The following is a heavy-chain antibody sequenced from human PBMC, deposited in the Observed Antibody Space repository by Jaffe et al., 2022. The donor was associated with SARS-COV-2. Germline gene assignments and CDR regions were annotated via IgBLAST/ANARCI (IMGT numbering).Heavy chain of an antibody. CDR3: ARERFYSSSDLGY. D-gene: IGHD6-6*01. V-gene: IGHV4-34*01. Sequence: QVQLQQWGAGLLKPSETLSLTCAVYGGSFSGYYWSWIRQPPGKGLEWIGEINHSGSTNYNPSLKSRVTISVDTSKNQFSLKLSSVTAADTAVYYCARERFYSSSDLGYWGQGTLVTVSS. CDR1: GGSFSGYY. J-gene: IGHJ4*02. CDR2: INHSGST.